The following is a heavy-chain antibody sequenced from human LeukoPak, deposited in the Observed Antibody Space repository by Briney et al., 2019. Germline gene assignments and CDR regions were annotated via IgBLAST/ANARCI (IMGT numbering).Heavy chain of an antibody. J-gene: IGHJ6*04. Sequence: GVTLSLSCAASGFTFSSYWMNWVRQAPGKGLEWVANIDHDGSEKHFVDSVKGRFTIYRDNAKNSLYLQMNSLRAEDTAVYYCAELGITMIGGVWGKGTTVTISS. CDR3: AELGITMIGGV. V-gene: IGHV3-7*01. D-gene: IGHD3-10*02. CDR2: IDHDGSEK. CDR1: GFTFSSYW.